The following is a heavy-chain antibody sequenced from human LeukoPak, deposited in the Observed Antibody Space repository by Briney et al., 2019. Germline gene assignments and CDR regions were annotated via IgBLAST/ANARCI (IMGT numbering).Heavy chain of an antibody. Sequence: SETLSLTCTVSGGSISSGSYYWSWIRQPAGKGLEWIGRIYTSGSTNYNPSLKSRVTISVDTSKNQFSLKLSSVTAADTAVYYCARDAPRGYCSSTSCRDAFDIWGQGTMVTVSS. CDR2: IYTSGST. CDR3: ARDAPRGYCSSTSCRDAFDI. CDR1: GGSISSGSYY. J-gene: IGHJ3*02. V-gene: IGHV4-61*02. D-gene: IGHD2-2*01.